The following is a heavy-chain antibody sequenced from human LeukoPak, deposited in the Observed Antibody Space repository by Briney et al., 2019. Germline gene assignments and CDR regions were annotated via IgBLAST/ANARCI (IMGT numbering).Heavy chain of an antibody. J-gene: IGHJ4*02. Sequence: GGSLRLSCAASGFTFSNYWMSWVRQTPGKRLEWVANIKQDGSEQYYVDSVKGRFTISRDNAKNSVFLQMNSLRAEDTAVYYCARPSPVYDILTGYSLSVPFSYWGQGTLVTVSS. CDR3: ARPSPVYDILTGYSLSVPFSY. V-gene: IGHV3-7*01. CDR1: GFTFSNYW. CDR2: IKQDGSEQ. D-gene: IGHD3-9*01.